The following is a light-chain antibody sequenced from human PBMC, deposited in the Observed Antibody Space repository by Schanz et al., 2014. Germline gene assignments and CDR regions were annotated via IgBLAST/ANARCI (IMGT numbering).Light chain of an antibody. CDR2: AAS. CDR3: QYYGSSPLT. J-gene: IGKJ1*01. V-gene: IGKV3-20*01. Sequence: ETVLTQSPATLSLSPGERATLSCRASHSVSSYLAWYQQKPGQAPRLLIYAASSRATGIPDRFSGSGSGTDFTLTISRLEPEDFAVYYCQYYGSSPLTFGQGTKVEIK. CDR1: HSVSSY.